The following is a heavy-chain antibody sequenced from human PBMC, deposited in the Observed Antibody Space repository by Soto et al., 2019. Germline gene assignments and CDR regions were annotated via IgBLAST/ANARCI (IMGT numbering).Heavy chain of an antibody. Sequence: ASVKVSCKTSGYIFTSYGISWVRQAPGQGLEWMGWINAHNGNTNYPQKVQGRVTVTTDTSTSTAYMELRGLRSDDTAVYYCARDQAYRWDSSGPYFDYWGQGTLVAVAS. J-gene: IGHJ4*02. CDR2: INAHNGNT. D-gene: IGHD3-22*01. V-gene: IGHV1-18*01. CDR3: ARDQAYRWDSSGPYFDY. CDR1: GYIFTSYG.